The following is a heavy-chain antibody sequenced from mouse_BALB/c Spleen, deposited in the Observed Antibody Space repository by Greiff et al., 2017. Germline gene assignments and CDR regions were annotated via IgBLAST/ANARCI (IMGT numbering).Heavy chain of an antibody. CDR2: IYPGDGDT. D-gene: IGHD4-1*01. V-gene: IGHV1-80*01. CDR1: GYAFSSYW. CDR3: ARGGDWVDY. J-gene: IGHJ2*01. Sequence: VMLVESGAELVRPGSSVKISCKASGYAFSSYWMNWVKQRPGQGLEWIGQIYPGDGDTNYNGKFKGKATLTADKSSSTAYMQLSSLTSEDSAVYFCARGGDWVDYWGQGTTLTVSS.